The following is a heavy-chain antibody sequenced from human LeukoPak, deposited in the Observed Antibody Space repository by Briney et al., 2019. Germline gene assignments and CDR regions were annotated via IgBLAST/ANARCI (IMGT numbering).Heavy chain of an antibody. CDR1: GGTFISYA. V-gene: IGHV1-69*13. J-gene: IGHJ4*02. D-gene: IGHD1-1*01. CDR2: IIPIFGTA. Sequence: ASVKVSCKASGGTFISYAISWVRQAPGQGLEWMGGIIPIFGTANYAQKFQGRVTITADESTSTAYMELSSLRSEDTAVYYCAKTGAQDPYYFDYWGQGTLVTVSS. CDR3: AKTGAQDPYYFDY.